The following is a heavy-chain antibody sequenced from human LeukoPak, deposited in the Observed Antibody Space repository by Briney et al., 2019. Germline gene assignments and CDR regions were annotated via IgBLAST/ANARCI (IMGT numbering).Heavy chain of an antibody. CDR2: IKEDGSDK. D-gene: IGHD5-12*01. CDR3: ARDRGYDTFDY. CDR1: GFTFRSFW. J-gene: IGHJ4*02. V-gene: IGHV3-7*01. Sequence: GGSLRLSCAASGFTFRSFWMSWVRQAPGKGLEWVANIKEDGSDKNYVDSVKGRFTISRDNTKSSVFLQMNSLRDEDTAVYFCARDRGYDTFDYWGQETLVTVSS.